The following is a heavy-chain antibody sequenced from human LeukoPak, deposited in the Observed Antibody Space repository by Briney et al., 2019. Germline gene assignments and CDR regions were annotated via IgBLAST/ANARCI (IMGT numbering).Heavy chain of an antibody. Sequence: GGSLRLSCAASGFTFSSYSMNWVRQAPGKGLEWVSSISSSSSYIYYADSVKGRFTISRDNAKNSLYLQMNSLRAEDTAVYYCARDPVEYCSSTSCYLFDYWGQGTLVTVSS. D-gene: IGHD2-2*01. CDR1: GFTFSSYS. CDR3: ARDPVEYCSSTSCYLFDY. J-gene: IGHJ4*02. CDR2: ISSSSSYI. V-gene: IGHV3-21*01.